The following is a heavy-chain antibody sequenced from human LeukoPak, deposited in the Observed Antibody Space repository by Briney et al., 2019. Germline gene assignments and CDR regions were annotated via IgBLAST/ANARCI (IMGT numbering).Heavy chain of an antibody. CDR3: ARDRLGSGSYSSGERVY. J-gene: IGHJ4*02. D-gene: IGHD1-26*01. Sequence: ASVKVSCKASGYTFTSYGISWVRQAPGQGLEWMGWISAYNGNTNYAQKLQDRVTMTTDTSASTAYMELRSLRSDDTAVYYCARDRLGSGSYSSGERVYWGQGSLVTVSS. CDR2: ISAYNGNT. V-gene: IGHV1-18*01. CDR1: GYTFTSYG.